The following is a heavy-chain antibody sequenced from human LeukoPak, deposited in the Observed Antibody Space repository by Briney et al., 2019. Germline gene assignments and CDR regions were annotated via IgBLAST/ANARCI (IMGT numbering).Heavy chain of an antibody. D-gene: IGHD4-11*01. CDR2: INPNSGGT. V-gene: IGHV1-2*02. Sequence: ASVKVSCKASGYTFTGYYMHWVRQAPGQGLEWMGWINPNSGGTNYAQKFQGRVTMTRDTSISTAYMELSRLRSDDTAVYYCARDYSDRYNWFDPWGQGTLVTVSS. CDR3: ARDYSDRYNWFDP. J-gene: IGHJ5*02. CDR1: GYTFTGYY.